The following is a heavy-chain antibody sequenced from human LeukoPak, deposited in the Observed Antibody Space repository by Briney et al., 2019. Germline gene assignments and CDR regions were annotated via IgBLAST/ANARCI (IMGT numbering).Heavy chain of an antibody. J-gene: IGHJ5*02. Sequence: SETLSLTCTVSGGSISSYYWNWIRQPPGKGLEWIGYISSSGSTKYNPSLNSRVTISVDTSKNYSSLRLSSVTAADTAVYYCARGGLLWFGEISGFDPWGQGTLVTVSS. CDR3: ARGGLLWFGEISGFDP. V-gene: IGHV4-4*09. CDR1: GGSISSYY. D-gene: IGHD3-10*01. CDR2: ISSSGST.